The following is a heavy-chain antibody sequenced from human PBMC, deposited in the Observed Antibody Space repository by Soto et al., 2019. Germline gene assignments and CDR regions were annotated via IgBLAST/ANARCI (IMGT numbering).Heavy chain of an antibody. CDR1: GYSISAYY. Sequence: ASVKVSCKASGYSISAYYIHWLRQAPGQGLEWMGWIDPKNGGTASAQKFQGRLTMTRDTSISTVYMDLSGLTSDDTALYYCGRDDYGIFPYWGQGSLVTVSS. CDR3: GRDDYGIFPY. D-gene: IGHD3-10*01. J-gene: IGHJ4*02. V-gene: IGHV1-2*02. CDR2: IDPKNGGT.